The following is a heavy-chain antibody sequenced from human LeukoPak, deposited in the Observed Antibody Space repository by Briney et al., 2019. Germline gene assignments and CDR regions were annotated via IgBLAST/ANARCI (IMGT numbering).Heavy chain of an antibody. J-gene: IGHJ6*03. CDR2: IYHSGST. CDR3: ARHPSSSSSLYYYYMDV. Sequence: PSETLSLTCAVSGYSISSGYYWGWIRQPPGKGLEWIGSIYHSGSTYYNPSLKSRVTISVDTSKNQFSLKLSSVTVADTAVYYCARHPSSSSSLYYYYMDVWGKGTTVTVSS. CDR1: GYSISSGYY. V-gene: IGHV4-38-2*01. D-gene: IGHD6-6*01.